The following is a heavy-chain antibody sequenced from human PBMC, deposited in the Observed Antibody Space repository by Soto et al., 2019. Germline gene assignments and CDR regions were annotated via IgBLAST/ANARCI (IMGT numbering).Heavy chain of an antibody. CDR2: INAGNGNT. CDR3: ASHYDSSGYPPYYYGMDV. CDR1: GYTFTSYA. D-gene: IGHD3-22*01. Sequence: ASVKVCYKASGYTFTSYAMHWVRQAPGQRLEWMGWINAGNGNTKYSQKFQGRVTITRDTSASTAYMELSSLRSEDTAVYYCASHYDSSGYPPYYYGMDVWGQGTTVTVSS. J-gene: IGHJ6*02. V-gene: IGHV1-3*01.